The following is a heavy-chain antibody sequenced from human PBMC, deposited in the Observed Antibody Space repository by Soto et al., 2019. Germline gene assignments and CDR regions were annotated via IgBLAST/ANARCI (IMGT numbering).Heavy chain of an antibody. V-gene: IGHV4-30-4*01. CDR3: ARDRYYYDSSGYSGFDY. Sequence: SETLSLTCTVSAGSISSGDYYWSWIRQPPRKGLEWIGYIYYSGSTYYNPSLRSRVTISVDTSKNQFSLKLSSVTAADTAVYYCARDRYYYDSSGYSGFDYWGQGTLVTVSS. J-gene: IGHJ4*02. D-gene: IGHD3-22*01. CDR2: IYYSGST. CDR1: AGSISSGDYY.